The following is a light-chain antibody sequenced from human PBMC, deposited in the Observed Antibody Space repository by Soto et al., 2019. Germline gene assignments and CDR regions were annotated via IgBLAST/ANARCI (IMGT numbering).Light chain of an antibody. J-gene: IGLJ1*01. V-gene: IGLV2-14*03. CDR1: SSDVGAYNF. CDR2: DVR. CDR3: SSYTSSSALGV. Sequence: QSALTQPASVSGSPGQSITISCTGTSSDVGAYNFVSWYQHHPGKAPKLMIYDVRVRPPGVSDRFSGSKSGNTASLTISGLQAEDEADFYCSSYTSSSALGVFGTGTKVTVL.